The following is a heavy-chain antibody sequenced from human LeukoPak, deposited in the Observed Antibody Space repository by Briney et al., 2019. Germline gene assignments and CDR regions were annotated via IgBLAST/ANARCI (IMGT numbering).Heavy chain of an antibody. V-gene: IGHV1-8*02. J-gene: IGHJ4*02. CDR1: GYTFTSYD. CDR2: MNPKSGST. Sequence: ASVKVSRKASGYTFTSYDINWVRQATGQGLEWMGWMNPKSGSTDESQKVQGRGTMTRNTSNKTAYMELSSVRSEDTGVDYCATTSAGITAAVGGYWGQGTLVTVSS. D-gene: IGHD6-13*01. CDR3: ATTSAGITAAVGGY.